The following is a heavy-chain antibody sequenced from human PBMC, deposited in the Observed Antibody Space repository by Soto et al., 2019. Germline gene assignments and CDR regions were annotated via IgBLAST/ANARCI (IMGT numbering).Heavy chain of an antibody. D-gene: IGHD1-26*01. CDR3: AKGPPEGAQPAGFDY. CDR1: GFTFSSYG. J-gene: IGHJ4*02. V-gene: IGHV3-30*18. CDR2: ISYDGSNK. Sequence: QVQLVESGGGVVQPGRSLRLSCAASGFTFSSYGMHWVRQAPGKGLEWVAVISYDGSNKYYADSVKGRFTISRDNSXXTLYLQMNSLRVEDTAVYYCAKGPPEGAQPAGFDYWGQGTLVTVSS.